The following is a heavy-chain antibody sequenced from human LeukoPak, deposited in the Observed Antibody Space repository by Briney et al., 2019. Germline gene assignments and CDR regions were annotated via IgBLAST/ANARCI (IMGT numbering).Heavy chain of an antibody. CDR2: INPSGGST. CDR3: ARTRGYSGYDYWFDP. CDR1: GYTFTDYH. V-gene: IGHV1-46*01. Sequence: ASVKVSCKASGYTFTDYHMHWVRQAPGQGLEWMGIINPSGGSTTYAEKFQGRVTMTRDTSTSTVYMELSSLRSEDTAVYYCARTRGYSGYDYWFDPWGQGTLVTVSS. D-gene: IGHD5-12*01. J-gene: IGHJ5*02.